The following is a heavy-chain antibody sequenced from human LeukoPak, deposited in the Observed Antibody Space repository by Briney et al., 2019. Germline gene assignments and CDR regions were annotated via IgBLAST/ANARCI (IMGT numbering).Heavy chain of an antibody. Sequence: AGGSLRLSCAASGFIFSSYGMHWVRQAPGKGLEWVAVISYDGSNKYYADSVKGRFTISRDNSKNTLYLQMNSLRAEDTAVYYCAKDYDFWSGYFDYWGQGTLVTVSS. CDR3: AKDYDFWSGYFDY. CDR1: GFIFSSYG. J-gene: IGHJ4*02. D-gene: IGHD3-3*01. CDR2: ISYDGSNK. V-gene: IGHV3-30*18.